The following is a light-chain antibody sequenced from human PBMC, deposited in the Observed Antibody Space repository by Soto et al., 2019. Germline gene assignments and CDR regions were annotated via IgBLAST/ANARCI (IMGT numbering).Light chain of an antibody. V-gene: IGLV2-14*01. J-gene: IGLJ2*01. CDR2: DVS. Sequence: QSSLTQPASVSGSPGQSITISCTGTSSDVGGYNYVSWYQQQPGKAPKLMIYDVSNRPSGVSNRFSGSKSGNTASLTISGLQPEDEADYYCSSYTSSSTDVVFGGGTELTVL. CDR3: SSYTSSSTDVV. CDR1: SSDVGGYNY.